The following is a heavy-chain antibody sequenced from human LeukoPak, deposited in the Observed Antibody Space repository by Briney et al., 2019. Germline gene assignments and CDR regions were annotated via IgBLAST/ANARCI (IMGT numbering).Heavy chain of an antibody. D-gene: IGHD6-19*01. V-gene: IGHV3-53*01. CDR3: ARGISTSGWLDY. J-gene: IGHJ4*02. Sequence: GGSLRLSCAASGFIVSSNYMSWVRQAPGKGLEWVSLIYSGGSTYYADSVKGRFTISRDNSKNTLYLQMNSLRAEDTAVYYCARGISTSGWLDYWGQGTLVTFSS. CDR2: IYSGGST. CDR1: GFIVSSNY.